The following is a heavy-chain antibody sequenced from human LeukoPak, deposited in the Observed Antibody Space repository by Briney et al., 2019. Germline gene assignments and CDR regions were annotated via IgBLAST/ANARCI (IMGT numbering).Heavy chain of an antibody. Sequence: GGSLRLSCAASGFTFSSYAMSWVRQAPGKGLEWVSAISGSGGSTYYADSVKGRFTISRDSSKNTLYLQMNSLRAEDTAVYYCAKNYYDSSGYYYFDYWGQGTLVTVSS. CDR3: AKNYYDSSGYYYFDY. D-gene: IGHD3-22*01. CDR2: ISGSGGST. J-gene: IGHJ4*02. V-gene: IGHV3-23*01. CDR1: GFTFSSYA.